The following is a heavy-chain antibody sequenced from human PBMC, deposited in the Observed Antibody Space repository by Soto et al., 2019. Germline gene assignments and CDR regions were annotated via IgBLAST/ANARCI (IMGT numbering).Heavy chain of an antibody. D-gene: IGHD2-15*01. V-gene: IGHV4-34*01. Sequence: QLQLHQWGAGLCKPSETLSLTCAVYGVSFSGHYWSWIRQHPGKGLECIGEINHSGSTNYNTYLKSRITISVDTSKNQFSLKLSSVTAADTAVYYCARGRIVVVVAATQSIWFDPWGQGTLVTVSS. CDR1: GVSFSGHY. CDR3: ARGRIVVVVAATQSIWFDP. CDR2: INHSGST. J-gene: IGHJ5*02.